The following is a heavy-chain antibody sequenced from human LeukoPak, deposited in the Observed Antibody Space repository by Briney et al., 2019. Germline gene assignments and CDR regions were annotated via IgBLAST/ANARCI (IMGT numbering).Heavy chain of an antibody. Sequence: PGGSLRLSCAASGFTFSSYAMHWVRQAPGKGLEWVAVISYDGSNKYYADSVKGRFTISRDNSKNTLYLQMNSLRAEDTAVYYCAKGHFYYDSSADAFDIWGQGTMVTVSS. CDR3: AKGHFYYDSSADAFDI. D-gene: IGHD3-22*01. V-gene: IGHV3-30-3*01. J-gene: IGHJ3*02. CDR1: GFTFSSYA. CDR2: ISYDGSNK.